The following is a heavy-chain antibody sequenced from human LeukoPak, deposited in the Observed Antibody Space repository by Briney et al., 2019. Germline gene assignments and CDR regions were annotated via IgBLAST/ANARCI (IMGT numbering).Heavy chain of an antibody. Sequence: SETLSLTCTVSGGSISSYYWSWIRQPPGKGLEWIGYIYYSGSTNYNPSLESRVTISVDTSKNQFSLKLSSVTAADTAVYYCARDREGMITFGGVSYHYMDVWGKGTTVTVSS. V-gene: IGHV4-59*01. CDR1: GGSISSYY. CDR2: IYYSGST. D-gene: IGHD3-16*01. J-gene: IGHJ6*03. CDR3: ARDREGMITFGGVSYHYMDV.